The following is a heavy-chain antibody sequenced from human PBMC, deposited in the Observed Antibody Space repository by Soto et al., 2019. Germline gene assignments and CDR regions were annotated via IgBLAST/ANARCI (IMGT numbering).Heavy chain of an antibody. V-gene: IGHV3-23*01. D-gene: IGHD6-19*01. Sequence: EVQLLESGGGLVQPGGSLRLSCAVSGFTFSSHAMSWVRQAPGRGLECVSGITGSGDSTYYADSVKGRFTISRDKSKSTLYLQRKSMRAEDTAVYYCAKDLQFSGWLSAQTFYYRGQGTQVTVSS. CDR1: GFTFSSHA. CDR2: ITGSGDST. J-gene: IGHJ4*02. CDR3: AKDLQFSGWLSAQTFYY.